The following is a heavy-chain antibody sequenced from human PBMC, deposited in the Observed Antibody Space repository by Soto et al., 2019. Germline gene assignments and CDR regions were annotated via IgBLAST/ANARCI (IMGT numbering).Heavy chain of an antibody. J-gene: IGHJ6*03. CDR3: ASGDSNQTPYYYYMGV. D-gene: IGHD4-4*01. V-gene: IGHV3-21*01. CDR1: GFTFGGYS. Sequence: GGSLRLSCAASGFTFGGYSMNWVRQAPGKGLEWVSSISSSSIYIYYADSVKGRFTISRDNAKNSLYLQMNSLRAEDTAVYYCASGDSNQTPYYYYMGVWGKGTTVTVSS. CDR2: ISSSSIYI.